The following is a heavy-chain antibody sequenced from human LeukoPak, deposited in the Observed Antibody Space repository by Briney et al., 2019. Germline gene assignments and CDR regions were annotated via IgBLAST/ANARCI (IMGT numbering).Heavy chain of an antibody. CDR1: GGSISSYY. Sequence: PSETLSLTCTVSGGSISSYYWGRTRQPAGKGLEWIGRIYTSGSTNYNPSLKSRVTMSVDTSKNQFSLKLSSVTAADTAVYYCARGRDFWSGYYSRGYNWFDPWGQGTLVTVSS. D-gene: IGHD3-3*01. CDR2: IYTSGST. V-gene: IGHV4-4*07. J-gene: IGHJ5*02. CDR3: ARGRDFWSGYYSRGYNWFDP.